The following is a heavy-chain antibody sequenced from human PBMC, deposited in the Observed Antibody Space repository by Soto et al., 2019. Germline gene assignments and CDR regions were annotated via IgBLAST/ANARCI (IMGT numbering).Heavy chain of an antibody. CDR2: VPFSWTT. CDR1: GGSISSGGFY. V-gene: IGHV4-31*03. J-gene: IGHJ2*01. CDR3: ARGSPGKNWYFDL. Sequence: QVQLQESGPGLVKPSQTLSLTCTVSGGSISSGGFYWSWIRQPPGKGLEWIGYVPFSWTTYYNPSLKSRLTISIDTSKNQFSLKLSSVTAAGTAVYHCARGSPGKNWYFDLWGRGNLVTVSS. D-gene: IGHD3-10*01.